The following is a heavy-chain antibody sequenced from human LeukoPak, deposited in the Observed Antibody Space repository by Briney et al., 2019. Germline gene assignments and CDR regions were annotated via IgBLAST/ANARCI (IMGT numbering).Heavy chain of an antibody. CDR1: GGSISSYY. CDR3: AREGYDNWFDP. J-gene: IGHJ5*02. D-gene: IGHD5-12*01. CDR2: IYTSGST. V-gene: IGHV4-4*07. Sequence: PSESLSLTCTVSGGSISSYYWSWIRQPAGKGLEWIGRIYTSGSTNYDPSLKSRVTMSVDTSKNQFSLKLSSVTAADTAVYYCAREGYDNWFDPWGQGTLVTVSS.